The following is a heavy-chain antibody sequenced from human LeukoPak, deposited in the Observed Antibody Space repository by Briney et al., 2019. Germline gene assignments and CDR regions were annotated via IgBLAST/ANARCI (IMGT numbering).Heavy chain of an antibody. D-gene: IGHD3-3*01. CDR3: ARLSRLRFLEWLPPSIDY. Sequence: SETLSLTCTVSGGSISSYYWSWIRQPPGKGLEWIGYIYYSGSTNYNPSLKSRVIISVDTSKNQFSLKLSSVTAADTAVYYCARLSRLRFLEWLPPSIDYWGQGTLVTVSS. CDR2: IYYSGST. J-gene: IGHJ4*02. CDR1: GGSISSYY. V-gene: IGHV4-59*01.